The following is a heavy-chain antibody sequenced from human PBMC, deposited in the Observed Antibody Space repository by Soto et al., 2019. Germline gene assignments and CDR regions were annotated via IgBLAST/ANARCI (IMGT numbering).Heavy chain of an antibody. CDR2: FDPEDGET. CDR3: AGIVVVPAATAAFDI. CDR1: GYTLTELS. V-gene: IGHV1-24*01. D-gene: IGHD2-2*01. J-gene: IGHJ3*02. Sequence: ASVKVSCKVSGYTLTELSMHWVRKAPGKGLEWMGGFDPEDGETIYAQKFQGRVTMTEDTSTDTAYMELSSLRSEDTAVYYCAGIVVVPAATAAFDIWGQGTMVTVSS.